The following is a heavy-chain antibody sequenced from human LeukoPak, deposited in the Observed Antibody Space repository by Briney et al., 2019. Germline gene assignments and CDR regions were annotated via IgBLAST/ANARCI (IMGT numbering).Heavy chain of an antibody. J-gene: IGHJ5*02. CDR3: ARGQRFRRNWFDP. V-gene: IGHV1-8*03. Sequence: ASVKVSCKTSGYTFTDYYMHWVRQAPGQGLEWMGWINPNSGNTGYAQKFQGRVTITRNTSISTAYMELSSLRSEDTAVYYCARGQRFRRNWFDPWGQGTLVTVSS. CDR1: GYTFTDYY. CDR2: INPNSGNT. D-gene: IGHD3-3*01.